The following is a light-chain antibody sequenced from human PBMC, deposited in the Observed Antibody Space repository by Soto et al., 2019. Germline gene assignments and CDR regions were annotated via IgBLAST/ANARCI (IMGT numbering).Light chain of an antibody. CDR1: QSVNSNY. J-gene: IGKJ2*01. CDR3: QQYGGSPLFT. V-gene: IGKV3-20*01. CDR2: GAS. Sequence: EIVLTQSPGTLSLSPRERATLSCRASQSVNSNYLAWYQQKPGQAPRLLIYGASSRATGIPDRFSGSGSGTDFTLTISRLEPEDFALYNCQQYGGSPLFTFGQGTKLEIK.